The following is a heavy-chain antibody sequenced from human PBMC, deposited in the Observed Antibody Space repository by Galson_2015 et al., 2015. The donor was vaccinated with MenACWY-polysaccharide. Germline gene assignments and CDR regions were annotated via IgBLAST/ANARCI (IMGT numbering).Heavy chain of an antibody. J-gene: IGHJ3*02. CDR2: ISGSGNTI. CDR1: GFTFSTHS. V-gene: IGHV3-48*02. D-gene: IGHD2-15*01. Sequence: SLRLSCAASGFTFSTHSMTWVRQAPGKGLEWVSYISGSGNTIYYADSVKGRFTISRDNAKNSLYLQMDSLRDDDTAVYYCARDVKVVAARDAFDISDQATMVTVSS. CDR3: ARDVKVVAARDAFDI.